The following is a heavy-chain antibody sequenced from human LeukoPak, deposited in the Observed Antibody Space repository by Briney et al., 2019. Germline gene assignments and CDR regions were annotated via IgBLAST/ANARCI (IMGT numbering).Heavy chain of an antibody. J-gene: IGHJ4*02. D-gene: IGHD3-22*01. CDR3: ARVGGYVGYYDDFDY. V-gene: IGHV1-18*01. Sequence: ASVKVSCKASGYTFTSYAMNWVRQAPGQGLEWMGWISAYNGNTNYAQKLQGRVTMTTDTSTSTAYMELRSLRSDDTAVYYCARVGGYVGYYDDFDYWGQGTLVTVSS. CDR1: GYTFTSYA. CDR2: ISAYNGNT.